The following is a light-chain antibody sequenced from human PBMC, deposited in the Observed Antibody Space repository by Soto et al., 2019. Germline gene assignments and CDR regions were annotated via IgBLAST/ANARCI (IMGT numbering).Light chain of an antibody. V-gene: IGKV3-11*01. CDR3: HQRGDWPT. Sequence: EIVVTQSPATLSLSPGDRATLSCTTSQNVNYYLAWYQQKPGQAPRLLIYDTSNRASGIPARFTGSGSGTDFTLTISSLEPEDFAVYYCHQRGDWPTFGGGTKVEIK. CDR1: QNVNYY. CDR2: DTS. J-gene: IGKJ4*01.